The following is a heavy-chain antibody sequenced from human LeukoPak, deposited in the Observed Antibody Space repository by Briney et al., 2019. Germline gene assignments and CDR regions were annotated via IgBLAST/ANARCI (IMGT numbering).Heavy chain of an antibody. Sequence: ASVKVSCKVSGYTLTELSMHWVRQAPGKGLEWMGGFDPEDGETIYAQKFQGRVTLTEDTSTDTAYMELSSLRSEDTAVYYCARAGATTGGFDYWGQGTLVTVSS. D-gene: IGHD1-26*01. CDR3: ARAGATTGGFDY. CDR2: FDPEDGET. V-gene: IGHV1-24*01. J-gene: IGHJ4*02. CDR1: GYTLTELS.